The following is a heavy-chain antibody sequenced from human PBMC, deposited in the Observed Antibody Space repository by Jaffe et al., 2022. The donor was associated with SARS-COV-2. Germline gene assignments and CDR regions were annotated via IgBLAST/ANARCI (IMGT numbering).Heavy chain of an antibody. V-gene: IGHV3-7*03. J-gene: IGHJ4*02. CDR1: GFTFSRYW. CDR2: IKEDGSEK. Sequence: EVQLVESGGGLVQPGGSLRLSCAASGFTFSRYWMSWVRQAPGKGPEWVARIKEDGSEKYYVDSVKGRFTISRDNAKNSLYLQMNSLRDEDTAVYYCAREEVWGQGTLVTVSS. CDR3: AREEV.